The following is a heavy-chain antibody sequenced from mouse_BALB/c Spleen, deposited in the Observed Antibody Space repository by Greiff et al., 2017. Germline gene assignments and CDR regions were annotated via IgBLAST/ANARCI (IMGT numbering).Heavy chain of an antibody. Sequence: VKLVESGGGLVKPGGSLKLSCAASGFTFSSYTMSWVRQTPEKRLEWVATISSGGSYTYYPDSVKGRFTISRDNAKNTLYLQMSSLKSEDTAMYYCTRERGYGSSYWYFDVWGAGTTVTVSS. CDR1: GFTFSSYT. D-gene: IGHD1-1*01. J-gene: IGHJ1*01. CDR2: ISSGGSYT. V-gene: IGHV5-6-4*01. CDR3: TRERGYGSSYWYFDV.